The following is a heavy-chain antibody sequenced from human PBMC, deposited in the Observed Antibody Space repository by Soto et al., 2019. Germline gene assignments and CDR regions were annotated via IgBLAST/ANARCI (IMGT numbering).Heavy chain of an antibody. J-gene: IGHJ6*02. CDR2: IIPIFGIP. D-gene: IGHD2-2*01. V-gene: IGHV1-69*02. CDR1: GGTFSRYS. Sequence: QVQLVQSGAEVKKPGSSVKVSCKASGGTFSRYSITWVRQAPGHGLEWXGRIIPIFGIPTYAQKFQGRVTFTADESTXXXXXXXXXXXXXXXXXXXXXXXXXXXEXGXVPAAIDGMDVWGQGTTVTVSS. CDR3: XXXXXXXEXGXVPAAIDGMDV.